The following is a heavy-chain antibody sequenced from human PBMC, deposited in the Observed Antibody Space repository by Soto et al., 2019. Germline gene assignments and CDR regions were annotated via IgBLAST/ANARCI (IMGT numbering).Heavy chain of an antibody. D-gene: IGHD5-18*01. CDR1: GGSISSYY. CDR2: IYYSGST. Sequence: PSETLSRTCTGSGGSISSYYWSWFRQPPGKGLEWIGYIYYSGSTNNYPSLKSRVTISVDTSKNQFSLKLSSVIAADTAVYYCARDGDTAMVDYWGQGTLVTVSS. V-gene: IGHV4-59*01. CDR3: ARDGDTAMVDY. J-gene: IGHJ4*02.